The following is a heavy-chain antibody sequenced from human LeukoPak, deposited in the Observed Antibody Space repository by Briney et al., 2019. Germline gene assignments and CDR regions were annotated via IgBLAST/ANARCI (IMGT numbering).Heavy chain of an antibody. CDR1: GFTFSSYG. V-gene: IGHV3-33*01. CDR2: IWYDGSNR. J-gene: IGHJ4*02. D-gene: IGHD1-14*01. CDR3: ARAPEAIDKEHGIDY. Sequence: GGSLRLSCAASGFTFSSYGMHWVRQAPGKGLEWVAVIWYDGSNRYYADSVKGRFTISRDNSKNTLYLQMNSLRAEDTAVYHCARAPEAIDKEHGIDYWGQGTLVTVSS.